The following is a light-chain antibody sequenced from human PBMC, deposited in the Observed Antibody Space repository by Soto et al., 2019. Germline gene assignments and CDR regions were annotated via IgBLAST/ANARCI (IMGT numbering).Light chain of an antibody. Sequence: QSVLTQPPSVSGAPGQRVTISCTGSSSNIGAGYDVHWYQQLPGTAPKLLIYGNSNRPSGVPDRFSGSKSGTSASLAITGLHAEDEADSYCQSYDSSLSGAYVFGTGTKLTVL. J-gene: IGLJ1*01. CDR2: GNS. CDR1: SSNIGAGYD. V-gene: IGLV1-40*01. CDR3: QSYDSSLSGAYV.